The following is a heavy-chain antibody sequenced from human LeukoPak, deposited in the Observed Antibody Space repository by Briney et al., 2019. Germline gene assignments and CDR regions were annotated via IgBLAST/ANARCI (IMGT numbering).Heavy chain of an antibody. CDR2: ISSSGSTI. V-gene: IGHV3-48*03. CDR1: GFTFSSYE. J-gene: IGHJ5*02. CDR3: ARLTSSGWSSNWFDP. D-gene: IGHD6-19*01. Sequence: SGGSLRLPCAASGFTFSSYEMNWVRQAPGKGLEWVSYISSSGSTIYYADSVKGRFTISRDNAKNSLYLQMNSLRAEDTAVYYCARLTSSGWSSNWFDPWGQGTLVTVSS.